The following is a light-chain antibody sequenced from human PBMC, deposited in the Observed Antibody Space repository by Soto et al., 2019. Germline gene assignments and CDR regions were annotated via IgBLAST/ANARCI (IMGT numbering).Light chain of an antibody. J-gene: IGKJ1*01. CDR2: DAS. V-gene: IGKV1-5*01. CDR3: QQAWT. Sequence: DIQMTQSPSTLSASVGDRVTITCRASQSISSWLAWYQQKPGKAPKLLIYDASRLESGVPSRFSGSGSGTEFTLTISSLQPDDFATYYCQQAWTFGQGTKVDIK. CDR1: QSISSW.